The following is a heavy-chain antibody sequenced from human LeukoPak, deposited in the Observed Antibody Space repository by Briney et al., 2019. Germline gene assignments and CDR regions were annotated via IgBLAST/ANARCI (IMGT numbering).Heavy chain of an antibody. CDR2: INGGGSPI. D-gene: IGHD2/OR15-2a*01. CDR1: GFIFSRDS. V-gene: IGHV3-48*01. CDR3: VRDNPRCCGVIPSNIDDY. Sequence: GGSLRLSCAASGFIFSRDSMNWVRQAPGKGLEWVAYINGGGSPIYYADSVRGRFAISRDNAKNSLYLQMNSLRAEDTAVYYCVRDNPRCCGVIPSNIDDYWGQGTLVTVSS. J-gene: IGHJ4*02.